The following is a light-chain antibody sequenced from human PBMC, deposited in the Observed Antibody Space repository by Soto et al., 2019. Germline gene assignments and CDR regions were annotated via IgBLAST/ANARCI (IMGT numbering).Light chain of an antibody. V-gene: IGKV1-5*01. CDR1: QNIRSR. CDR3: QQYHNWPPT. CDR2: DAS. J-gene: IGKJ1*01. Sequence: DFQMTQSPSTLSASVGDRVTITCRASQNIRSRLAWFQQKPGKAPKLLIYDASSLESGVPQRFSGSGSGTEFTLTISSLQSEDLAVYFCQQYHNWPPTLGQGTKADIK.